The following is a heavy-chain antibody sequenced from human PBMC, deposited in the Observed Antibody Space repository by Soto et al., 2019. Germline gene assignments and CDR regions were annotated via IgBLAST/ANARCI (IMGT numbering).Heavy chain of an antibody. Sequence: KPSETLSLTCTVSGGSISSGGYYWSWIRQHPGKGLEWIGYIYYSGSTYYNPSLKSRVTISVDTSKNQFSLKLSSVTAADTAVYYCARDGGAAAGTRGRWFDPWGQGTLVTVSS. CDR3: ARDGGAAAGTRGRWFDP. CDR1: GGSISSGGYY. V-gene: IGHV4-31*03. J-gene: IGHJ5*02. CDR2: IYYSGST. D-gene: IGHD6-13*01.